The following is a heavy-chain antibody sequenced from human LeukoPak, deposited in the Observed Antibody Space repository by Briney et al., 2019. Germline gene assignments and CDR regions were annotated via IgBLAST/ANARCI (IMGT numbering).Heavy chain of an antibody. CDR3: ATEGKMVRGLYTDY. D-gene: IGHD3-10*01. CDR1: GYTLTELS. J-gene: IGHJ4*02. Sequence: GASVKVSCKVSGYTLTELSMHWVRQAPGKGLEWMGRFDPEDGETIYAQKFQGRVTMTADTSADTAYMGLSSLRSEDTAVYYCATEGKMVRGLYTDYWGQGTLVTVSS. V-gene: IGHV1-24*01. CDR2: FDPEDGET.